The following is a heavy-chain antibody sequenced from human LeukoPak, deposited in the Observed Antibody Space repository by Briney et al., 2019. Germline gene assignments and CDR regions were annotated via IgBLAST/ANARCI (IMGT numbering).Heavy chain of an antibody. D-gene: IGHD3-10*01. Sequence: SETLSLTXTVSGGSISSYYWSWIRQPPGKGLEWIGEINHSGSTNYNPSLKSRVTISVDTSKNQFSLKLGSVTAADTAVYYCARRVVRGVKDYWGQGTLVTVSS. CDR1: GGSISSYY. J-gene: IGHJ4*02. V-gene: IGHV4-34*01. CDR3: ARRVVRGVKDY. CDR2: INHSGST.